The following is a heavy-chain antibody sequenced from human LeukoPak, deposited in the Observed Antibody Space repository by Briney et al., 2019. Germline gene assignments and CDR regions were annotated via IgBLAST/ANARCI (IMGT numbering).Heavy chain of an antibody. Sequence: GGSLRLSCAASGIIFSNYWMHWVRQAPGKGLVWVSRINRDGSSTSYADSVKGRFTISRDNSKSTLYLRTNSLRADDTAVYYCARSGYNRFDYWGQGTLVTVSS. V-gene: IGHV3-74*01. CDR1: GIIFSNYW. CDR2: INRDGSST. CDR3: ARSGYNRFDY. D-gene: IGHD5-24*01. J-gene: IGHJ4*02.